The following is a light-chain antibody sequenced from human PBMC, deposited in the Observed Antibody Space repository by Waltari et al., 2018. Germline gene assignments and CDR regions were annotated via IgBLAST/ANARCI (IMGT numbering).Light chain of an antibody. J-gene: IGLJ2*01. V-gene: IGLV2-8*01. CDR2: EVT. CDR3: SSFAGTDNLDI. Sequence: QSALTQPPSASGSPGQSVTIPCTGTSNDMGGYHHLSWYQQTPGKAPKLMLYEVTKRPSGVPDRFSGSKAGNTASLTVSGLQAEDEADYYCSSFAGTDNLDIFGGGTKLTVL. CDR1: SNDMGGYHH.